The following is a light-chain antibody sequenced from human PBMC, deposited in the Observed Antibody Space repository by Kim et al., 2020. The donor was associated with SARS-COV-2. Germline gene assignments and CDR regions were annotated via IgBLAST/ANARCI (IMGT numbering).Light chain of an antibody. V-gene: IGKV3-20*01. J-gene: IGKJ1*01. CDR2: AAS. CDR3: QQYGSSPKT. Sequence: EIVLTQSPGTLSLSPGERATLSCRASQSVSSSFAWYQQKPGQPPRLLIYAASSRATGIPDRFSGSGSGTDFTLTICRLEPEDFAVYYCQQYGSSPKTFGQGTKVGIK. CDR1: QSVSSS.